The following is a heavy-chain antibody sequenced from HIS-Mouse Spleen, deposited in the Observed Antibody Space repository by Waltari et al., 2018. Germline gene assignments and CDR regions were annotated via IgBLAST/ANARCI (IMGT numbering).Heavy chain of an antibody. CDR3: AREIPYSSSWYDWYFDL. V-gene: IGHV4-39*07. D-gene: IGHD6-13*01. CDR1: GGSISSSSYD. CDR2: IYYSGGT. Sequence: QLQLQESGPGLVKPSETLSLTCTVSGGSISSSSYDWGWVSQPPGNGLEWIGSIYYSGGTYYHPSLKSRVTISVDTSKNQFSLKLGSVTAADTAVYYCAREIPYSSSWYDWYFDLWGRGTLVTVSS. J-gene: IGHJ2*01.